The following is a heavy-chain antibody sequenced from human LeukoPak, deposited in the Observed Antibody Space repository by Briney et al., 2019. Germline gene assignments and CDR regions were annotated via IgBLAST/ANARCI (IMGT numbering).Heavy chain of an antibody. CDR2: IYYSGST. Sequence: PSETLSLTCAVYGGSFSGYYWSWIRQPPGKGLEWIGYIYYSGSTNYNPSLKSRVTISVDTSKNQFSLKLSSVTAADTAVYYCARAIFGVVINLWGQGTLVTVSS. D-gene: IGHD3-3*01. CDR1: GGSFSGYY. J-gene: IGHJ4*02. CDR3: ARAIFGVVINL. V-gene: IGHV4-59*01.